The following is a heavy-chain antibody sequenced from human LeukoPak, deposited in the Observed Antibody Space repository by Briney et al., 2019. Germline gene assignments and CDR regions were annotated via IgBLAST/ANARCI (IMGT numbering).Heavy chain of an antibody. CDR1: GFTFSSYA. V-gene: IGHV3-30-3*01. CDR2: ISYDGSNK. J-gene: IGHJ4*02. D-gene: IGHD6-6*01. Sequence: GRSLRLSCAASGFTFSSYAMHWVRQAPGKGLEWVAVISYDGSNKYYADSVKGRFTISRDNSKNTLYLQMNSLRAEDTAVYYCARDQGSSSSLSDYWGQGTLVTVSS. CDR3: ARDQGSSSSLSDY.